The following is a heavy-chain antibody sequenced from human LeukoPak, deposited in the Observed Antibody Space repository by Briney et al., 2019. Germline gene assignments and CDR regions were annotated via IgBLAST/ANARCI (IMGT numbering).Heavy chain of an antibody. CDR3: ATWDAGGGYLGY. Sequence: ASVKVSCKVSGYTLTELSMRWVRQAPGKGLEWMGGFDPEDGETIYAQKFQGRVTMTEDTSTDTAYMELSSLRSEDTAVYYCATWDAGGGYLGYWGQGTLVTVSS. J-gene: IGHJ4*02. CDR2: FDPEDGET. D-gene: IGHD3-16*02. CDR1: GYTLTELS. V-gene: IGHV1-24*01.